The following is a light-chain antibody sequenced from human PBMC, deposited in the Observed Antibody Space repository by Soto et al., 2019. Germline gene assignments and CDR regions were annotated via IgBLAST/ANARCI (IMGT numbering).Light chain of an antibody. Sequence: EIVMTQSPATLSVSPGERATLSCRASQDISTNLAWYQQKPGQAPRLLIYGASTRATGIPARFSGSGSGTEFTLTISRLQSEDFAVYYCQQYDNWLRKFGQGTKVEIK. CDR1: QDISTN. CDR3: QQYDNWLRK. CDR2: GAS. V-gene: IGKV3-15*01. J-gene: IGKJ1*01.